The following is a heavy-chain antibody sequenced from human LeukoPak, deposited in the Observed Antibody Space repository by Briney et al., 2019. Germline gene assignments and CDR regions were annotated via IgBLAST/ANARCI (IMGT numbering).Heavy chain of an antibody. D-gene: IGHD3-10*01. CDR1: GFTFRDYD. CDR2: IRYDGSTN. J-gene: IGHJ4*02. V-gene: IGHV3-30*02. CDR3: AIAIARGADY. Sequence: GGSLRLSCVASGFTFRDYDMHWVRQPPGKGLEWVAFIRYDGSTNYYAESVKGRFTISRDNSKNTLYLQIDSLRPEDTAVYYCAIAIARGADYWGQGTLVTVSS.